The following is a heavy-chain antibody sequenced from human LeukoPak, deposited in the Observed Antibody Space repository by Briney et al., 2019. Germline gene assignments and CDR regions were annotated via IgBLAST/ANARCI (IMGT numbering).Heavy chain of an antibody. CDR2: IYYSGST. V-gene: IGHV4-34*01. D-gene: IGHD3-22*01. CDR1: GGSFSGYY. Sequence: SETLSLTCAVYGGSFSGYYWSWIRQPPGKGLEWIGSIYYSGSTYYNPSLKSRVTISVDTSKNQFSLKLSSVTAADTAVYYCARRPRRYYDSSGYYPSFDYWGQGTLVTVSS. CDR3: ARRPRRYYDSSGYYPSFDY. J-gene: IGHJ4*02.